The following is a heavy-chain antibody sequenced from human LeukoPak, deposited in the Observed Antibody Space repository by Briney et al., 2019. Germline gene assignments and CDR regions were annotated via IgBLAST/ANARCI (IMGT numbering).Heavy chain of an antibody. CDR1: GFSLSTSGVG. D-gene: IGHD3-9*01. Sequence: ESGPTLVKPTQTLTLTCTFSGFSLSTSGVGVGWIRQPPGKALEWLALIYWNDDKRYSPSLKTRLTITKDTSKNQVVLTTTNMDPVDTATYYCAHRQDILTGYYGYYFDYWGQGNLVTVSS. CDR3: AHRQDILTGYYGYYFDY. J-gene: IGHJ4*02. V-gene: IGHV2-5*01. CDR2: IYWNDDK.